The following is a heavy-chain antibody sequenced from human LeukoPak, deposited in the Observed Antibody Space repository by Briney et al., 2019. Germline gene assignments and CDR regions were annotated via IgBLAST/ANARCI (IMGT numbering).Heavy chain of an antibody. Sequence: GGSLALSCAASGFTFSNFAMTWVRQAPGKGLEWVSYISSSGSTIYYADSVKGRFTISRDNAKNSLYLQMNSLRAEDTAVYYCARWPQTFDIWGQGTMVTVSS. V-gene: IGHV3-48*04. CDR2: ISSSGSTI. J-gene: IGHJ3*02. CDR1: GFTFSNFA. CDR3: ARWPQTFDI.